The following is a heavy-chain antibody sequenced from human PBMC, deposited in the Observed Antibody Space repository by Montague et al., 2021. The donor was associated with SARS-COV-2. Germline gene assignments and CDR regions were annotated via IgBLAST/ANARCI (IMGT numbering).Heavy chain of an antibody. V-gene: IGHV4-39*07. D-gene: IGHD1-1*01. CDR1: GGSISSYHHY. J-gene: IGHJ6*02. Sequence: SETLSLTCTVSGGSISSYHHYWGWIRQPPGKGLEWIGAMYYSGSTWLNPSLKSRVTISVDTSKNQLSLNLRSVTAADGAVYHCAGGERRKVRLGPGRGTEIDQYQPLDVWGQGTTV. CDR3: AGGERRKVRLGPGRGTEIDQYQPLDV. CDR2: MYYSGST.